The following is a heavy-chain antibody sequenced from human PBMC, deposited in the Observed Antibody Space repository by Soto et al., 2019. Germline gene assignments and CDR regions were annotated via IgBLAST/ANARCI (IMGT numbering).Heavy chain of an antibody. Sequence: EVQLLESGGGLVQPGGSLRLSCAASGFTFSSYAMSWVRQAPGKGLEWVSAISGSGGSTYYADSVKGRFTISRENSKNTLYLQMNSLRAEDTAVYYCAGSMGYYDSSGYYPYGMDVWGQGTTVTVSS. CDR2: ISGSGGST. CDR1: GFTFSSYA. D-gene: IGHD3-22*01. V-gene: IGHV3-23*01. CDR3: AGSMGYYDSSGYYPYGMDV. J-gene: IGHJ6*02.